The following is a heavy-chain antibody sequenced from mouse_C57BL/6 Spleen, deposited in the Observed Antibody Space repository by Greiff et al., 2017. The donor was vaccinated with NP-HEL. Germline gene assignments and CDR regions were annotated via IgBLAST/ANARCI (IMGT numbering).Heavy chain of an antibody. Sequence: QVQLQQSGAELARPGASVKLSCKASGYTFTSYGISWVKQRPGKGLEWIGEIYPRSGNTYYNEKFKGKATLTADKSSSTAYMELRSLTSEDTAVYFCAREAVTTLYYYAMDYWGQGTSVTVSS. CDR1: GYTFTSYG. V-gene: IGHV1-81*01. D-gene: IGHD2-2*01. CDR3: AREAVTTLYYYAMDY. CDR2: IYPRSGNT. J-gene: IGHJ4*01.